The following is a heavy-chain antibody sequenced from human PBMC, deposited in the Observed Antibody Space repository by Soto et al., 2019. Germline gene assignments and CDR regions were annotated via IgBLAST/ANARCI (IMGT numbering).Heavy chain of an antibody. Sequence: RXVLLKIAXQTSVDRFSSYVRGWVRQVPGKGLEWMGMIYPDDSDTRYSPSFQGQVTISADKSIYTAYLQWTSLKASDSAMYYCARVRINGGDGYFDDWGQGTLVTVSS. CDR3: ARVRINGGDGYFDD. CDR2: IYPDDSDT. CDR1: VDRFSSYV. J-gene: IGHJ4*02. V-gene: IGHV5-51*01. D-gene: IGHD2-21*02.